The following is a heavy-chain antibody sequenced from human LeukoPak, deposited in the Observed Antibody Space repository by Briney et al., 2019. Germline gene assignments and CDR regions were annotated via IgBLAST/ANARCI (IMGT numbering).Heavy chain of an antibody. D-gene: IGHD3-10*01. Sequence: GASVKVSCKASGGTFSSYAISWARQAPGQGLEWMGWINPNSGGTNYAQKFQGRVTMTRDTSISTAYMELSRLRSDDTAVYYCARDARSTGWFGELLSSMYYFDYWGQGTLVTVSS. J-gene: IGHJ4*02. CDR2: INPNSGGT. V-gene: IGHV1-2*02. CDR3: ARDARSTGWFGELLSSMYYFDY. CDR1: GGTFSSYA.